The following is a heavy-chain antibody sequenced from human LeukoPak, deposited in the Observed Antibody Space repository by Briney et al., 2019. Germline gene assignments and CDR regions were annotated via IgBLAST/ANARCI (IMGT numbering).Heavy chain of an antibody. D-gene: IGHD2-15*01. CDR1: GFTFSTYS. Sequence: GGSLRLSCAASGFTFSTYSMNWVRQAPQKGLEWVSYISSSSSTIYYADSVKGRFTISRDNAKNSLYLQINSLRAEDTAVYYCARDGYCSGGTCYSAVDYWGQGTLVTVSS. J-gene: IGHJ4*02. V-gene: IGHV3-48*04. CDR3: ARDGYCSGGTCYSAVDY. CDR2: ISSSSSTI.